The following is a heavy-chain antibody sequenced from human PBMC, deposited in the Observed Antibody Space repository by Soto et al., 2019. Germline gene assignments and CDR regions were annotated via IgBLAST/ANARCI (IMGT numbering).Heavy chain of an antibody. CDR1: GGSISSGGYS. D-gene: IGHD6-13*01. Sequence: SETLSLTCAVSGGSISSGGYSWSWIRQPPGKGLEWIGYIYHSGSTYYNPSLKSRVTISVDRSKNQFSLKLSSVTAADTAVYYCARDIAAASTAIWGQGTMVTVSS. CDR3: ARDIAAASTAI. V-gene: IGHV4-30-2*01. J-gene: IGHJ3*02. CDR2: IYHSGST.